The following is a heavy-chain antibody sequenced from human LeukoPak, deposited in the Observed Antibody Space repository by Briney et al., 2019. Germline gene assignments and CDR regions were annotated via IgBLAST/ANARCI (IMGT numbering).Heavy chain of an antibody. D-gene: IGHD2-2*01. V-gene: IGHV4-34*01. CDR1: GGSFSGYY. CDR3: ARVSVVPATNYYYYGMDV. CDR2: INHSGST. J-gene: IGHJ6*02. Sequence: SETLSLTCAVYGGSFSGYYWSWIRQPPGKGLEWIGEINHSGSTNYNPSLKSRVTISVDTSKNQFSLKLNSVTAADTAVYYCARVSVVPATNYYYYGMDVWGQGTTVTVSS.